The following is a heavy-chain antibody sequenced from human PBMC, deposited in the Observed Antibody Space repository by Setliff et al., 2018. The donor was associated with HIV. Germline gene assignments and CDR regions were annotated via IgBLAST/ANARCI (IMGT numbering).Heavy chain of an antibody. Sequence: SETLSLTCTVSGGSISSSSYYWGWIRQPPGKGLEWIGSVYYSGTTYYNPSLESRVTISVDTSKNQFSLKLSSVTAADTAVYYCASGYGSGSYPGDWGQGTLVAVSS. J-gene: IGHJ4*02. D-gene: IGHD3-10*01. CDR3: ASGYGSGSYPGD. CDR1: GGSISSSSYY. CDR2: VYYSGTT. V-gene: IGHV4-39*07.